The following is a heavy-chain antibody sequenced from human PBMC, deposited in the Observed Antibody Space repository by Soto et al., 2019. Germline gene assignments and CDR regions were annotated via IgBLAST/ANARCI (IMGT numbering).Heavy chain of an antibody. CDR2: FDPEDGET. V-gene: IGHV1-24*01. Sequence: GXSVKVSYKVSGYTLTELSMHWVRQSPGKGLEWMGGFDPEDGETIYAQKLQGRVTMTEDTSTDTAYMELSSLRSEDKAVYYCATRGYCSSTSCQNWFDPWGQGTLVTVSS. CDR1: GYTLTELS. J-gene: IGHJ5*02. D-gene: IGHD2-2*01. CDR3: ATRGYCSSTSCQNWFDP.